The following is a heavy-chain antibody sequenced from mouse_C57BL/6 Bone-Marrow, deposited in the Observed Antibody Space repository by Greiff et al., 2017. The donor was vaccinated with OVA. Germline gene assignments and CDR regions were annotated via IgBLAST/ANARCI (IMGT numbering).Heavy chain of an antibody. CDR1: GFTFTDYY. CDR2: IRNKANGYTT. J-gene: IGHJ4*01. D-gene: IGHD2-4*01. V-gene: IGHV7-3*01. Sequence: EVMLVESGGGLVQPGGSLSLSCAASGFTFTDYYMSWVRQPPGKALEWLGFIRNKANGYTTAYSASVKGRFTISIDKSQNILYLQMNALKAEYSATYYGARYDPYDYHYARGDWGQGTTVTVSS. CDR3: ARYDPYDYHYARGD.